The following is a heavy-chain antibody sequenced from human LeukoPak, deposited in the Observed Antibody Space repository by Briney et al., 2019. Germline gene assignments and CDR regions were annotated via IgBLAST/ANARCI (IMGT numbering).Heavy chain of an antibody. CDR3: ARELKIGAPGTVGFDI. D-gene: IGHD6-13*01. J-gene: IGHJ3*02. CDR1: GFTFSDYY. CDR2: ISSSGSTI. V-gene: IGHV3-11*01. Sequence: GGSLRLSCAASGFTFSDYYMHWIRQAPGKGLEWVSYISSSGSTISYADSVKGRFTISRDNAKNSLYLHMSSLRAEDTAVYYCARELKIGAPGTVGFDIWGQGAMVTVSS.